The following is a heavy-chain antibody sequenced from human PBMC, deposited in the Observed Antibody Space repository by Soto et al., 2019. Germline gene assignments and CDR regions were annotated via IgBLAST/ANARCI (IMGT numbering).Heavy chain of an antibody. Sequence: QVQLVESGGGVVQPGRSLRLSCAASGFIFSNYGMHWVRQAPGKGLEWVAIISYAGNNEYYVDSVKVRFTISRDNSKNTLYLQMNSLRVEDTAVYYCARDSNKDSLDYWGLGTLVTVSS. CDR3: ARDSNKDSLDY. CDR1: GFIFSNYG. CDR2: ISYAGNNE. J-gene: IGHJ4*02. V-gene: IGHV3-33*05. D-gene: IGHD2-15*01.